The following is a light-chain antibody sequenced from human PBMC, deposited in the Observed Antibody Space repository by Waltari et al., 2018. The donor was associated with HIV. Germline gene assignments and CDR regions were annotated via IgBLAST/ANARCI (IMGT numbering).Light chain of an antibody. CDR3: LQDYNYPRT. CDR2: SAS. V-gene: IGKV1-6*01. Sequence: AVQMTQSPSPLSASVGEKITITCRASQGIGNDVGWYQHKPGRAPKLLVYSASRLQSGVPSRFSGSGSGTDFTLIISNLQPEDFATYYCLQDYNYPRTFGQGTEVAVK. J-gene: IGKJ1*01. CDR1: QGIGND.